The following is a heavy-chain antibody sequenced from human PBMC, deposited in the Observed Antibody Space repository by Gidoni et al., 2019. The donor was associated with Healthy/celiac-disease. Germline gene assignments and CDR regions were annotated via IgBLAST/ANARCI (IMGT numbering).Heavy chain of an antibody. V-gene: IGHV3-48*03. Sequence: EVQPAVSGGGLVQPGGSLRLHCAASGFTFSSFVLNWVRQAPAKVLEWVSYISSSDSTIYYADSVKGRFAISRDNAENSLYLQMNSLRAEDTAVYYCARNQYYYDSSGYYYALDYWGQGTLVTVSS. CDR1: GFTFSSFV. CDR2: ISSSDSTI. CDR3: ARNQYYYDSSGYYYALDY. J-gene: IGHJ4*02. D-gene: IGHD3-22*01.